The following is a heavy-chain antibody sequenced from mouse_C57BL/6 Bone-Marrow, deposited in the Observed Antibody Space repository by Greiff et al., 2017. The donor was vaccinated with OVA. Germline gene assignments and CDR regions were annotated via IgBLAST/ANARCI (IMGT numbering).Heavy chain of an antibody. V-gene: IGHV1-4*01. CDR3: TRGYYFDY. CDR2: INPTNDYT. J-gene: IGHJ2*01. CDR1: GYTFTSYT. Sequence: VKLMESGAELARPGASVKMSCKASGYTFTSYTIHWVKQRPGQGLEWIGYINPTNDYTNYNQKFKGKATLTADKSSSTAYMQLSSLTSEDSAVYYCTRGYYFDYWGRGTTLTVSS.